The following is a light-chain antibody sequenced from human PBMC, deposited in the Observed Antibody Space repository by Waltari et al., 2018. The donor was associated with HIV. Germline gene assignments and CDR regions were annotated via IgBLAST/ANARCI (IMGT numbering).Light chain of an antibody. CDR1: SSAVGGSKY. CDR3: NSYAGSNNWV. J-gene: IGLJ3*02. CDR2: EVN. Sequence: QSALTQPPSASGSPGQSVPISCTGTSSAVGGSKYFSWYQQHPGKAPKLMIYEVNKRPSGVPDRFSGSKSANTASLTVAGLQADDEADYYCNSYAGSNNWVFGGGTKLTVL. V-gene: IGLV2-8*01.